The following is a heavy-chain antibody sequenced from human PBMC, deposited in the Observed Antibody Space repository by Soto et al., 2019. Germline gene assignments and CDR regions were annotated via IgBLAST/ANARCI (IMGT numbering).Heavy chain of an antibody. D-gene: IGHD3-10*01. Sequence: SQTLSLTCAISGDSVSTNIASWHWVRQSPSRGLEWLGRTYYRSKWYNDYAVSVKSRITISPDTSKNQLSLQLNSVTPDDTAVYYCARGRFSALDFWDRGTMVTVSS. CDR2: TYYRSKWYN. V-gene: IGHV6-1*01. CDR1: GDSVSTNIAS. J-gene: IGHJ3*01. CDR3: ARGRFSALDF.